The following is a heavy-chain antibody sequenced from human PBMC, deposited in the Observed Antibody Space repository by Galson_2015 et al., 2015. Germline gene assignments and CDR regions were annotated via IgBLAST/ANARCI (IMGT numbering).Heavy chain of an antibody. CDR3: AREGGRYSAFDI. J-gene: IGHJ3*02. CDR2: MNSDGTSA. CDR1: GITITNYW. D-gene: IGHD1-26*01. V-gene: IGHV3-74*01. Sequence: SLRLSCAASGITITNYWMHWVRQAPGKGLVWVSRMNSDGTSAGYADSVKGRFTISRDNAKNTLYLQMNSLRAEDTAVYYCAREGGRYSAFDIWGQGTLVTVSS.